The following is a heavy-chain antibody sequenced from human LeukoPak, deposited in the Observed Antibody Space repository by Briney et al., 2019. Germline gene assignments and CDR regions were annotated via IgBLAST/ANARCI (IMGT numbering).Heavy chain of an antibody. D-gene: IGHD3-10*01. CDR1: GDSVTTYY. Sequence: SETLSLTCTVSGDSVTTYYWSWIRQPPGKGLEWLGYVYYSGSATYNPSLKSRVTISVDTSKNQFSLKLNSVTATDTAVYYCARHYGPWGQGTLVTVSS. J-gene: IGHJ4*02. CDR3: ARHYGP. V-gene: IGHV4-59*08. CDR2: VYYSGSA.